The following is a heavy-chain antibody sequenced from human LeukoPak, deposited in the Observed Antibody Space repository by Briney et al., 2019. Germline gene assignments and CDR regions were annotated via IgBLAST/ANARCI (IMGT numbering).Heavy chain of an antibody. CDR3: ARDQYDTWSRRGNFDS. D-gene: IGHD3-3*01. Sequence: GGSLRLSCAASGFTFSRYWMSWVRQVPRKGLEWVANIKLDGSEKNYVDSVKGRFTISRDNTKNSLYLQMNSLRAEDTAVFYCARDQYDTWSRRGNFDSWGQGTLVIVSS. CDR2: IKLDGSEK. J-gene: IGHJ4*02. CDR1: GFTFSRYW. V-gene: IGHV3-7*03.